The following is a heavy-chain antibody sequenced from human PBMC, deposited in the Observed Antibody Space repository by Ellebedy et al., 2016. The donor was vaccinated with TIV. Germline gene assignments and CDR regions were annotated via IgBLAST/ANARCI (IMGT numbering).Heavy chain of an antibody. J-gene: IGHJ5*02. D-gene: IGHD3-16*02. V-gene: IGHV1-2*04. Sequence: AASVKVSCKASGYTFTGYYLHWVRQAPGQGLEWMGWINCNSGDTKYAQKVQDWVTITRDTSSSTAYMELNRLKSDDTAVYYCARAPSVVFGWASYRFAPWGQGTLVTVSA. CDR3: ARAPSVVFGWASYRFAP. CDR1: GYTFTGYY. CDR2: INCNSGDT.